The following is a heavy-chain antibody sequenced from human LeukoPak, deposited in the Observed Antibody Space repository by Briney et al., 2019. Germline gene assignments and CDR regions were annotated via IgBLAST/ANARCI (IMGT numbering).Heavy chain of an antibody. CDR1: GGSISSYY. D-gene: IGHD2-15*01. J-gene: IGHJ3*02. V-gene: IGHV4-59*08. CDR2: IYYSGST. CDR3: ARSIVVVVAARGAFDI. Sequence: SETLSLTCTVSGGSISSYYWSWIRQPPGKGLEWIGYIYYSGSTNYNPSLKSRVTISVDTSKNQFSLKLSSVTAADTAVYYCARSIVVVVAARGAFDIWGQGTMVTVSS.